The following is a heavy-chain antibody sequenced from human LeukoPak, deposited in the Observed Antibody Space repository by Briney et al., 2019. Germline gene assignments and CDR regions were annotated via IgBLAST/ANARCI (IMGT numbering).Heavy chain of an antibody. D-gene: IGHD3-22*01. J-gene: IGHJ4*02. V-gene: IGHV4-61*02. Sequence: ASETLSLTCTVSGGSISSGSYYWSWIRQPAGKGLEWIGRIYTSGSTNYNPSLKSRVTISVDTSKNQFSLKLSSVTAADTAVYYCARDVSYYYDSSGYRAGALFDYWGQGTLVTVSS. CDR2: IYTSGST. CDR1: GGSISSGSYY. CDR3: ARDVSYYYDSSGYRAGALFDY.